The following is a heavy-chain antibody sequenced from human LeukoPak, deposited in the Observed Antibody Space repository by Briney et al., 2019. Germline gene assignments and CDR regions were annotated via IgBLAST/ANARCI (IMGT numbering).Heavy chain of an antibody. D-gene: IGHD5-24*01. CDR1: GFTFSSYA. V-gene: IGHV3-23*01. CDR3: ATQFVYNDQGGY. CDR2: ISGSGGST. J-gene: IGHJ4*02. Sequence: PGGSLRLSCAASGFTFSSYAMSWVRQAPGKGLEWVSAISGSGGSTYYADSVKGRFTISRDNSKNTLYLQMNSLRDEDTAVYYCATQFVYNDQGGYWGQGTLVTVSS.